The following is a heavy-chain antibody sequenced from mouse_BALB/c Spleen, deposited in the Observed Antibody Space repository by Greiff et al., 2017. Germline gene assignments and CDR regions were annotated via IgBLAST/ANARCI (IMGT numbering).Heavy chain of an antibody. CDR3: ARKGTGKGYAMDY. CDR1: GFSLTSYG. J-gene: IGHJ4*01. D-gene: IGHD4-1*01. Sequence: VKLMESGPGLVQPSQSLSITCTVSGFSLTSYGVHWVRQSPGKGLEWLGVIWSGGSTDYNAAFISRLSISKDNSKSQVFFKMNSLQANDTAIYYCARKGTGKGYAMDYWGQGTSVTVSS. CDR2: IWSGGST. V-gene: IGHV2-2*02.